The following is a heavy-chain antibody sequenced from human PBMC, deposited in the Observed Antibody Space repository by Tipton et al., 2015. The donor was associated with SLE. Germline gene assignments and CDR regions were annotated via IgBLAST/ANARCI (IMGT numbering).Heavy chain of an antibody. D-gene: IGHD1-26*01. V-gene: IGHV4-4*07. CDR2: IYTGGNT. CDR1: GGVIIEYY. J-gene: IGHJ6*03. Sequence: TLSLTCTVAGGVIIEYYWGWIRQPAGKGREWIGRIYTGGNTKYNPSLESRVTLSADASKAQFSLKLTSVTAADTAVYYCARAALGESGTSFYYYYYMDVWGKGTTVTVSS. CDR3: ARAALGESGTSFYYYYYMDV.